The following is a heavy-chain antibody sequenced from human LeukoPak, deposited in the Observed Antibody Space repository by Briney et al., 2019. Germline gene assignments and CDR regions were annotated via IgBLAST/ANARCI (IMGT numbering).Heavy chain of an antibody. CDR3: AREAEGYVVLY. CDR1: GYTFTSYG. CDR2: ISAYNGNT. Sequence: ASVKVSCKASGYTFTSYGISWVRQAPGQGLEWMGWISAYNGNTNYAQKLQGRVTMTTDTSTSTADMELRSLRSDDTAVYYCAREAEGYVVLYWGQGTLVTVSS. D-gene: IGHD2-2*01. J-gene: IGHJ4*02. V-gene: IGHV1-18*01.